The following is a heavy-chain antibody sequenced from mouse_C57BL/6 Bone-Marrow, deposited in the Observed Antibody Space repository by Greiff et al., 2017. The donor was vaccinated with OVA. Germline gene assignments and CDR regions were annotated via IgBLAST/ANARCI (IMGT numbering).Heavy chain of an antibody. Sequence: EVQLVESGGGLVKPGGSLKLSCAASGFTFSDYGMHWVRQAPEKGLEWVAYISGGSSTTYYADTVKGRFTISRDNAKNTLYLQMTRLRSEDTAMYYCARTTMVTTVDYWGQGTTLTVSS. CDR1: GFTFSDYG. CDR2: ISGGSSTT. CDR3: ARTTMVTTVDY. D-gene: IGHD2-2*01. J-gene: IGHJ2*01. V-gene: IGHV5-17*01.